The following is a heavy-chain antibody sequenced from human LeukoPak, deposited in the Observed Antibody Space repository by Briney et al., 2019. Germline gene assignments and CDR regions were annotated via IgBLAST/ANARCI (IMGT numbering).Heavy chain of an antibody. Sequence: ASVKVSCKASGYTFTGYYMHWVRQAPGQGLEWMGWINPNSGVTNYAQKFQGRVTMTRDTSISTAYMELNRLRSDDTAVYYCARDMSYYGSGRSGTGAFDIWGQGTMVTVSS. CDR3: ARDMSYYGSGRSGTGAFDI. CDR1: GYTFTGYY. V-gene: IGHV1-2*02. J-gene: IGHJ3*02. CDR2: INPNSGVT. D-gene: IGHD3-10*01.